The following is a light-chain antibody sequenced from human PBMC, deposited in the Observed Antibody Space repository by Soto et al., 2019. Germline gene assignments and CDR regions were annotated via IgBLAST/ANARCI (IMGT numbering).Light chain of an antibody. Sequence: EIVLTQSPGTLSLSPGESATLSCRASQSVSNSYLAWYQQKPGQAPSLLIYGASSRATGIPDRFSGSGSGTDFTLTISRLEPEDFAVYYCQQYDSSPLTFGQGTKVEI. V-gene: IGKV3-20*01. CDR1: QSVSNSY. CDR3: QQYDSSPLT. CDR2: GAS. J-gene: IGKJ1*01.